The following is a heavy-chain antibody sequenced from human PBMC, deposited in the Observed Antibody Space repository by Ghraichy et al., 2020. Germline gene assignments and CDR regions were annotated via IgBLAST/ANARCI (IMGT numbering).Heavy chain of an antibody. CDR1: GFTFTDAW. V-gene: IGHV3-15*01. CDR3: TTDFLAHNYFDF. D-gene: IGHD5-24*01. J-gene: IGHJ4*02. Sequence: GESLNISCEASGFTFTDAWMSWVRQAPGKGLEWVGRIKSKKDGGTPDYAESVKGGVTISRDDSKNALYLQINSLKSDDSAVYFCTTDFLAHNYFDFWGQGTLVTVSS. CDR2: IKSKKDGGTP.